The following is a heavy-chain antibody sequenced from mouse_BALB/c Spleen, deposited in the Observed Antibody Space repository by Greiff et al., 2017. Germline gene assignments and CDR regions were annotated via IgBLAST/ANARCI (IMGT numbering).Heavy chain of an antibody. V-gene: IGHV5-17*02. CDR2: ISSGSSTI. CDR1: GFTFSSFG. J-gene: IGHJ4*01. D-gene: IGHD1-1*01. Sequence: EVQGVESGGGLVQPGGSRKLSCAASGFTFSSFGMHWVRQAPEKGLEWVAYISSGSSTIYYADTVKGRFTISRDNPKNTLFLQMTSLRSKNTAMYYCARSSYYYGYYYAMDYWGQGTSVTGSS. CDR3: ARSSYYYGYYYAMDY.